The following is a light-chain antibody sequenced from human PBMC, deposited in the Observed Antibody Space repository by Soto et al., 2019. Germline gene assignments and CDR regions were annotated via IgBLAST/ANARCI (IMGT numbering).Light chain of an antibody. CDR2: DVS. CDR3: SSYGGGDTFHVI. J-gene: IGLJ2*01. CDR1: SSDVGAYNY. Sequence: QSALTQPPSASGSPGQSVTISCTGTSSDVGAYNYVSWYQQYTGKAPKLMIYDVSKRPSGVPDRFSGSKSGNTASLTVSGLRADDEAVYCCSSYGGGDTFHVIFGGGTKLTVL. V-gene: IGLV2-8*01.